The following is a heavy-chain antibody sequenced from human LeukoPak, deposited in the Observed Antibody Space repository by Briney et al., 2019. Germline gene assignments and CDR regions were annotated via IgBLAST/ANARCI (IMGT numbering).Heavy chain of an antibody. D-gene: IGHD2-15*01. CDR2: ISTSSTYI. Sequence: PGGSLRLPCAASGFTFSTYIMNWVRQAPGKGLEWVSSISTSSTYIYYADSVKGRFTISRDNAKNSLYLQMNSLRAEDTAVYYCACLAAIDYWGQGSLVTVSS. J-gene: IGHJ4*02. CDR3: ACLAAIDY. CDR1: GFTFSTYI. V-gene: IGHV3-21*01.